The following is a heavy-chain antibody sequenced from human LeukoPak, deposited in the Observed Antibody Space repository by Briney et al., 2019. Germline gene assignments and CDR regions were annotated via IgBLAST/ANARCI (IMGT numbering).Heavy chain of an antibody. Sequence: GASVKVSCKASGYTFTGHYMHWVRQAPGQGLEWMGWINPNSGGTNYAQKFQGRVTMTRDTSISTAYMELSRLRSDDTAVYYCASRLGEYSGYDHTWGQGTLVTVSS. V-gene: IGHV1-2*02. J-gene: IGHJ4*02. CDR2: INPNSGGT. CDR1: GYTFTGHY. CDR3: ASRLGEYSGYDHT. D-gene: IGHD5-12*01.